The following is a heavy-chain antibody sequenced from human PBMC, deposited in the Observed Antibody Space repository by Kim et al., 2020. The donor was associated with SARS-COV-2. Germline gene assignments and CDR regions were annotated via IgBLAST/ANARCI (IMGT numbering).Heavy chain of an antibody. CDR2: ISGSADST. V-gene: IGHV3-23*01. J-gene: IGHJ4*02. Sequence: GGSLRLSCAASGFTFSRFPMSWVRQAPGKGLEWVSAISGSADSTYNEDSVEGRLTIPRDNSKNTLYLQMNNLRAEDTAVYYCAKGEYCSGGGCHYYFDYWGQGTLVTVSS. CDR3: AKGEYCSGGGCHYYFDY. D-gene: IGHD2-15*01. CDR1: GFTFSRFP.